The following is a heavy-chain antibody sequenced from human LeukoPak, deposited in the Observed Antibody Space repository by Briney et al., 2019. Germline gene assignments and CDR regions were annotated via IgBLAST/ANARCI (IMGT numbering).Heavy chain of an antibody. V-gene: IGHV3-48*03. CDR2: ISSSGSTI. J-gene: IGHJ4*02. Sequence: GGSLRLSCAASGFTFSSYEMNWVRQAPGKGLEWVSYISSSGSTIYYADSVKGRFTISRDNAKNSLYLQMNSLRAEDTAVYYCARERVGHSGSYYESSFDYWGQGTLVTVSS. D-gene: IGHD1-26*01. CDR3: ARERVGHSGSYYESSFDY. CDR1: GFTFSSYE.